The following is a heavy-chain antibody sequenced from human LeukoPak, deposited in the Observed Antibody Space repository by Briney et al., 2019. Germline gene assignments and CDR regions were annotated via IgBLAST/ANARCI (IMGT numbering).Heavy chain of an antibody. CDR2: IYHSGTT. CDR3: ARRRGSNRGYYYMDV. J-gene: IGHJ6*03. Sequence: PSETLSLTCTVSGYSISTGYYWGWIGQPPGKGLEWIGSIYHSGTTYYNPSLKSRVTISVDTSKNQFSLKLSSVTAADTAVYYCARRRGSNRGYYYMDVWGKGTTVTISS. D-gene: IGHD3-10*01. CDR1: GYSISTGYY. V-gene: IGHV4-38-2*02.